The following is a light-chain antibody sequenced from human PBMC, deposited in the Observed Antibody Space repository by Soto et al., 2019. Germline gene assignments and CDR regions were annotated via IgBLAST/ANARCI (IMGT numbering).Light chain of an antibody. CDR2: EVS. J-gene: IGLJ2*01. Sequence: QSALTQPPSASGSPGQSVTISCTGTSSDVGGYNYVSWYQQHPGKAPKLMIYEVSERPSGVPDRFSGSKSGNAASLTVSGLQAEDEADYYCSSYAGSNNPVLFGGGTKLTVL. CDR3: SSYAGSNNPVL. V-gene: IGLV2-8*01. CDR1: SSDVGGYNY.